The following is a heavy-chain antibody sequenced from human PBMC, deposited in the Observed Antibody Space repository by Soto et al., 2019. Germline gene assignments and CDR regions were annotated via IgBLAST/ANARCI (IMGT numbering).Heavy chain of an antibody. CDR3: ARVQEWLFHFDY. Sequence: SETLSLTCTVSGGSISSGGYYWSWIRQHPGKGLEWIGYIYYSGSTYYNPSLKSRVTISVDTSKNQFSLKLSSVTAADTAVYYCARVQEWLFHFDYWGQGTLVTVS. D-gene: IGHD3-3*01. J-gene: IGHJ4*02. CDR1: GGSISSGGYY. CDR2: IYYSGST. V-gene: IGHV4-31*03.